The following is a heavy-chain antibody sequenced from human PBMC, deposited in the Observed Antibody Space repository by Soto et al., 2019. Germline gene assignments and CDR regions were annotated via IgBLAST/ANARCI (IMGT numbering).Heavy chain of an antibody. CDR3: ARDSNYYYGMDV. Sequence: LRLSCAASGFTFSSYDMHWVRQATGKGLEWVSAIGTAGDTYYPGSVKGRFTISRENAKNSLYLQMNSLRAGDTAVYYCARDSNYYYGMDVWGQGTTVTVSS. CDR2: IGTAGDT. V-gene: IGHV3-13*01. J-gene: IGHJ6*02. CDR1: GFTFSSYD.